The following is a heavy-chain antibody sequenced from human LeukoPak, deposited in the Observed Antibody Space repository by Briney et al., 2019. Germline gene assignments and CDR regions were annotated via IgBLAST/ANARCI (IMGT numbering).Heavy chain of an antibody. CDR2: IYYSGNT. Sequence: SETLSLTCTVSSGSISGHYWSWIRQPPGEGLEWIGNIYYSGNTNYNPSLKSRLTISVDTSKNQFSLKLSSVTAADTAVYYCARHSSGWYYVDYWGQGTLVTVSS. J-gene: IGHJ4*02. V-gene: IGHV4-59*11. CDR1: SGSISGHY. D-gene: IGHD6-19*01. CDR3: ARHSSGWYYVDY.